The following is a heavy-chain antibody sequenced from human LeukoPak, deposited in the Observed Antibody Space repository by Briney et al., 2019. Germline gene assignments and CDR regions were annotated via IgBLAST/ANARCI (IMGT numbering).Heavy chain of an antibody. J-gene: IGHJ4*02. Sequence: SGTLSLTCAVSGGSISSNNWWSWVRQPPGKGLEWIGEIYHVGSTNYNPSLKSRVTISVDKSKNQFSLKLRSVTAADTAVYYCATKTNSGWYPFDYWGQGTLVTVSS. CDR1: GGSISSNNW. D-gene: IGHD6-19*01. CDR2: IYHVGST. CDR3: ATKTNSGWYPFDY. V-gene: IGHV4-4*02.